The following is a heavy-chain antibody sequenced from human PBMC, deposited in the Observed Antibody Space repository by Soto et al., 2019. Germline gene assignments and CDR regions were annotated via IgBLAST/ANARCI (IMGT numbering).Heavy chain of an antibody. Sequence: PSETLSLTCTVSGGSISSYYWSWIRQPPGKGLEWIGYIYYSGSTNYNPSLKSRVTISVDTSKNQFSLKLSSLTAADTAVYYCARGGPPTFTIFGVVNDNWFGPWGQGTLVTVSS. CDR1: GGSISSYY. CDR3: ARGGPPTFTIFGVVNDNWFGP. V-gene: IGHV4-59*01. CDR2: IYYSGST. D-gene: IGHD3-3*01. J-gene: IGHJ5*02.